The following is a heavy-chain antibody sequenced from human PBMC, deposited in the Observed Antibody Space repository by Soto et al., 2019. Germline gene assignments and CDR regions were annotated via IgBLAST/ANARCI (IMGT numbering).Heavy chain of an antibody. CDR2: INHSGST. CDR1: GGSFSGYY. D-gene: IGHD3-10*01. CDR3: AREGYWGSGSYLNDY. J-gene: IGHJ4*02. Sequence: PSETLSLTCAVYGGSFSGYYWSWIRQPPGKGLEWIGEINHSGSTNYNPSLKSRVTISVDTSKNQFSLKLSSVTAADTAVYYCAREGYWGSGSYLNDYWGQGTLVTVSS. V-gene: IGHV4-34*01.